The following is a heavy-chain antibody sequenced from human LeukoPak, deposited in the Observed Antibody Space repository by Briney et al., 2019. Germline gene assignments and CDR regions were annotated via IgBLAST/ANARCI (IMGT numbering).Heavy chain of an antibody. V-gene: IGHV4-4*07. CDR1: GGSISSYS. CDR2: IYTSGST. CDR3: AREGEWLAYFDY. Sequence: SETLSLTCTVSGGSISSYSWSWIRQPAGKGLEWIGHIYTSGSTNYNPSLKSRATMSVDTSKNQFSLKLSSVTAADTAVYYCAREGEWLAYFDYWGQGILVTVSS. D-gene: IGHD6-19*01. J-gene: IGHJ4*02.